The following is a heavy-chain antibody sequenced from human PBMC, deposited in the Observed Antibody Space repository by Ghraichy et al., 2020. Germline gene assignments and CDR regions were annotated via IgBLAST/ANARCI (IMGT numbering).Heavy chain of an antibody. D-gene: IGHD4-23*01. CDR2: IYYSGST. V-gene: IGHV4-31*03. J-gene: IGHJ6*02. Sequence: SETLSLTCTVSGGSISSGGYYWSWIRQHPGKGLEWIGYIYYSGSTYYNPSLKSRVTISVDTSKNQFSLKLSSVTAADTAVYYCARDPGRGLRTPISYYYYGMDVWGQGTTVTVSS. CDR1: GGSISSGGYY. CDR3: ARDPGRGLRTPISYYYYGMDV.